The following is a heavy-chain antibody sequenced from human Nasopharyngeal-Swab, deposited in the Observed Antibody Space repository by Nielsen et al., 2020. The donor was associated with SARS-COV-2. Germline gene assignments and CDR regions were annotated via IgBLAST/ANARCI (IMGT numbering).Heavy chain of an antibody. D-gene: IGHD2-2*01. V-gene: IGHV3-7*01. CDR3: ARGGRYQLPFTFQH. J-gene: IGHJ1*01. CDR2: TKQDGSEK. Sequence: WIRQPPGKGLEWVANTKQDGSEKYYVDSVKGRFTISRDNAKNSLYLQMNSLRAEDTAVYYCARGGRYQLPFTFQHWGQGTLVTVSS.